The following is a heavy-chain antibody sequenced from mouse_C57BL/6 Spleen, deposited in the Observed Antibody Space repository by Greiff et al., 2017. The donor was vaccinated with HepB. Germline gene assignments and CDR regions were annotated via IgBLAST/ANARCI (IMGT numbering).Heavy chain of an antibody. Sequence: VQLQQSGPGLVKPSQSLSLTCSVTGYSITSGYYWNWIRQFPGNKLEWMGYISYDGSNNYNPSLKNRISITRDTSKNQFFLKLNSVTTEDTATYYGARDWHYGYYYAMDYWGQGTSVTVSS. CDR3: ARDWHYGYYYAMDY. D-gene: IGHD1-1*01. J-gene: IGHJ4*01. CDR1: GYSITSGYY. V-gene: IGHV3-6*01. CDR2: ISYDGSN.